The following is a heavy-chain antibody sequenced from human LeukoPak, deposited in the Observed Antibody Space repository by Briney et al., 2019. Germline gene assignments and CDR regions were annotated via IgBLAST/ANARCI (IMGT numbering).Heavy chain of an antibody. CDR1: GFTFDDYA. CDR2: ISRNSGNI. CDR3: AKDGIAAAGTPDY. D-gene: IGHD6-13*01. J-gene: IGHJ4*02. V-gene: IGHV3-9*01. Sequence: GGSLRLSCAASGFTFDDYAMHWVRQTPGKGLEWVSYISRNSGNIGYADSVKGRFTISRDNAKNSLYLQMNSLRAEGTALYYCAKDGIAAAGTPDYWGQGTLVTVSS.